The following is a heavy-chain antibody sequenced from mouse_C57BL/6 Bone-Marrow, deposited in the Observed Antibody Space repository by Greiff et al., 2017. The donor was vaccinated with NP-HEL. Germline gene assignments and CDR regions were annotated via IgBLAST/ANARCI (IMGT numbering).Heavy chain of an antibody. D-gene: IGHD2-2*01. V-gene: IGHV3-6*01. CDR3: ATMVTTPFAY. CDR1: GYSITSGYY. CDR2: ISYDGSN. J-gene: IGHJ3*01. Sequence: EVQLQQSGPGLVKPSQSLSLTCSVTGYSITSGYYWNWIRQFPGNKLEWMGYISYDGSNNYNPSLKNRISITRDTSKNQFFLKLNSVTTEDTATYYCATMVTTPFAYWGQGTLVTVSA.